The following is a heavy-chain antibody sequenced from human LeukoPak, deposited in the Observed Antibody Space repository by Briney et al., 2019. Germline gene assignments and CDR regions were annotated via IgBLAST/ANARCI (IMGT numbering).Heavy chain of an antibody. J-gene: IGHJ5*02. Sequence: GGTLRLSCAASGFTFSSYGMHWVRQAPGKGLEWVAVIWYDGSNKYYADSVKGRFTISIDNSKNTLYLQMNSLRAEDTAVYYCAKDTSSSYNWFDPWGQGTLVTVSS. D-gene: IGHD6-6*01. V-gene: IGHV3-33*06. CDR1: GFTFSSYG. CDR3: AKDTSSSYNWFDP. CDR2: IWYDGSNK.